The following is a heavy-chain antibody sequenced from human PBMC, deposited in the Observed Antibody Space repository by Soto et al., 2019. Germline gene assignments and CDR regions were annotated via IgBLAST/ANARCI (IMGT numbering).Heavy chain of an antibody. CDR3: AKLASGARGCNSSPGCYFDY. J-gene: IGHJ4*02. V-gene: IGHV3-23*01. D-gene: IGHD2-15*01. CDR1: GFIFSTYT. Sequence: EVQLLDSGGGLVQPGGSLRLSCAASGFIFSTYTMTWVRQAPGKGLEWVSGISGSGGSTYYADSVKGRFAISRDNSKKASSLQLNSLRAEDTAVYFCAKLASGARGCNSSPGCYFDYWGQGALVTVSS. CDR2: ISGSGGST.